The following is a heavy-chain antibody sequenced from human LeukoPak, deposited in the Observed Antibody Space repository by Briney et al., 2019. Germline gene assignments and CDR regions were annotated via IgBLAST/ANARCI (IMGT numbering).Heavy chain of an antibody. V-gene: IGHV3-23*01. J-gene: IGHJ3*02. CDR1: GFTFSTYG. CDR2: ISGSGGST. D-gene: IGHD6-13*01. Sequence: GGSLRLSCVASGFTFSTYGMSWVRQAPGKGLDWVSPISGSGGSTNYGDSVKGRFTISRDNSKNTLYLQMNSLRAEDTAVYYCAKQRSSWYRGAFDIWGQGTMVTVSS. CDR3: AKQRSSWYRGAFDI.